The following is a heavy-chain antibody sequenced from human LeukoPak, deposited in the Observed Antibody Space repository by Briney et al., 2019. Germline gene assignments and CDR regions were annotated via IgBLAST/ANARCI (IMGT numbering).Heavy chain of an antibody. D-gene: IGHD2/OR15-2a*01. CDR2: INHSGST. CDR3: ARGGGVI. V-gene: IGHV4-34*01. J-gene: IGHJ4*02. CDR1: GGSFSGYY. Sequence: SETLSLTCAVYGGSFSGYYWSWIRQPPGKGLEWIGEINHSGSTNYNPSLKSRVTMSVDTSKNQFSLKLSSVTAADTAVYYCARGGGVIWGQGTLVTVSS.